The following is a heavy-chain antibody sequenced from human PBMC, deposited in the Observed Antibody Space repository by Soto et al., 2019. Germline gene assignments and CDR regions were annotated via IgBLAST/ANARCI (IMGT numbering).Heavy chain of an antibody. CDR3: ASLSCYSNSWEDHLDY. CDR2: IYPGDSDT. Sequence: GESLKISCKGSGYSFTSYWISWVRQMPGKGLEWMGIIYPGDSDTRYSPSFQGQVTISADKSISTAYLQWSSLKASDTAMYYCASLSCYSNSWEDHLDYCGQGILVTVSS. V-gene: IGHV5-51*01. D-gene: IGHD6-13*01. CDR1: GYSFTSYW. J-gene: IGHJ4*02.